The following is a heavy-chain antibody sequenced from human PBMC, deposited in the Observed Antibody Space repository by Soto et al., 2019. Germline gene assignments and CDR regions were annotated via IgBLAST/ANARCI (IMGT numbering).Heavy chain of an antibody. CDR1: GDSIDNGDYY. D-gene: IGHD6-19*01. J-gene: IGHJ4*02. CDR2: IYYTGIT. V-gene: IGHV4-30-4*01. CDR3: TRGQRWLQFGAPGSH. Sequence: QVQLQESGPGLVKPSQTLSLTCTVSGDSIDNGDYYWSWIRQPPGKGLEWIGHIYYTGITYYNPSFQSRVTISLGTSNNQFSLELSSVTAADTAVYYCTRGQRWLQFGAPGSHWGQGTLVTVSS.